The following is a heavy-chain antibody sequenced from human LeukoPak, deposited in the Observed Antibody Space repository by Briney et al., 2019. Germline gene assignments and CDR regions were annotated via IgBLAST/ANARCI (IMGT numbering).Heavy chain of an antibody. D-gene: IGHD1-26*01. CDR3: ARGRGSGSYYASFDY. V-gene: IGHV1-46*01. CDR1: GYTFISYY. J-gene: IGHJ4*02. CDR2: INPSSGGT. Sequence: ASVKVSCKASGYTFISYYMHWVRQAPGQGLEWMGIINPSSGGTNYPQKLQGRVTMTRDMSASTVYMELSSLTSEDTAIYYCARGRGSGSYYASFDYWGQGTLVTVSS.